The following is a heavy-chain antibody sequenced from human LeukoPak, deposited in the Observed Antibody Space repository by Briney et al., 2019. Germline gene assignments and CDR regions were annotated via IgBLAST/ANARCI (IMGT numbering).Heavy chain of an antibody. CDR3: ATDPISGWFDY. V-gene: IGHV3-48*03. CDR1: GFTFSSYE. J-gene: IGHJ4*02. D-gene: IGHD6-19*01. Sequence: GGSLRLSCAASGFTFSSYEMNWVRQAPGKGLEWVSYICCGGRTKYYADSVKGRFTISRDNAKNSLYLQMNSLRAEDTAVYYFATDPISGWFDYCGQGTLVTVSA. CDR2: ICCGGRTK.